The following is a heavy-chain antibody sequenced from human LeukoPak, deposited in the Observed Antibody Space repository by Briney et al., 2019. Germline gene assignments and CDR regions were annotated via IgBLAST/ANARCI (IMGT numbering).Heavy chain of an antibody. D-gene: IGHD4-23*01. CDR3: ARAPNYGGKPFDY. CDR1: GGSIRSYY. CDR2: IDYSGST. Sequence: KPSETLSPTWSGSGGSIRSYYWSLVRQTPGKGLEWIGCIDYSGSTNYNPSLKSRVTISVDTSKNQFSLKLSSVTAADTAVYYCARAPNYGGKPFDYWGQGTLVTVSS. V-gene: IGHV4-59*08. J-gene: IGHJ4*02.